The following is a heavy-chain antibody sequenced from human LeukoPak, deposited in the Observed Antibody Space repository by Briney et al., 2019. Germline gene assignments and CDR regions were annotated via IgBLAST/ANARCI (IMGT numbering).Heavy chain of an antibody. CDR2: ISSSSSYI. CDR1: GFTFSSYS. J-gene: IGHJ4*02. CDR3: ARDVSSIVATNPTFDY. Sequence: PGGSLRLSCAASGFTFSSYSMNWVRQAPGKGLEWVSSISSSSSYIYYADSVKGRFTISRDNAKNSLYLQMNSLRAEDTAVYYCARDVSSIVATNPTFDYWGQGTLVTVSS. D-gene: IGHD5-12*01. V-gene: IGHV3-21*01.